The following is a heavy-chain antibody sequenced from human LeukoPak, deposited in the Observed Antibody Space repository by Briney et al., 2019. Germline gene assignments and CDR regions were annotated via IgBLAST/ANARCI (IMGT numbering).Heavy chain of an antibody. CDR1: GGSISSSSDY. Sequence: SETLSLTCTVSGGSISSSSDYWGWIRQPPGKGLEWIGTIYYSGSTYYNPSLKSRVTISVDTSKNQFSLNLSSVTAADTAVYYCARRTGTTYYDILTGYYRAQNWFDPWGQGTLVTVSS. CDR2: IYYSGST. D-gene: IGHD3-9*01. J-gene: IGHJ5*02. V-gene: IGHV4-39*01. CDR3: ARRTGTTYYDILTGYYRAQNWFDP.